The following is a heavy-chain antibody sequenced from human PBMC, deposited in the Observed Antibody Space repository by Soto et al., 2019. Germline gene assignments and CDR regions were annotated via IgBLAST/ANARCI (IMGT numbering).Heavy chain of an antibody. CDR2: ISGSGGST. D-gene: IGHD6-6*01. Sequence: EVQLLESGGGLVQPGGSLRLSCAASGFTFSTYAMSWVRQAPGKGLEWVSAISGSGGSTYYAVSVTGRFTISRDKSKKTLYLQMNSLRAEDTAVYYCAKNWDTTSSSSSPWGQGTLVTVSS. V-gene: IGHV3-23*01. CDR1: GFTFSTYA. CDR3: AKNWDTTSSSSSP. J-gene: IGHJ5*02.